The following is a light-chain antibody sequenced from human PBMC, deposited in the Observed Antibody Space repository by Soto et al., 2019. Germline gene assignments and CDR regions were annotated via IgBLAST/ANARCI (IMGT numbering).Light chain of an antibody. V-gene: IGLV2-23*01. CDR2: EDT. Sequence: QSALTQSASVSGSPGQSITISCTGTGSVVGSYNLVSWYQQVPGKAPKLMVYEDTKRPSGVSNRFSGSKSGNSASLTISGLQAEDEADYYCCSYADSGRTLVFGGGTKLTVL. CDR3: CSYADSGRTLV. J-gene: IGLJ2*01. CDR1: GSVVGSYNL.